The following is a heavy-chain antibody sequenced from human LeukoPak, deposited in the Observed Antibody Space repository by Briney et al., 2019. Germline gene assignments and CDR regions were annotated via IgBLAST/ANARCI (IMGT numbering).Heavy chain of an antibody. J-gene: IGHJ4*02. Sequence: GASVKVSCKASGGTFSSYAISWVRQAPGQGLEWMGGSIPIFGTANYAQKFQGRVTITADESTSTAYMELNSLRSEDTAVYYCARGPSGGPRGDWGQGTLVTVSS. D-gene: IGHD2-15*01. CDR2: SIPIFGTA. CDR3: ARGPSGGPRGD. CDR1: GGTFSSYA. V-gene: IGHV1-69*01.